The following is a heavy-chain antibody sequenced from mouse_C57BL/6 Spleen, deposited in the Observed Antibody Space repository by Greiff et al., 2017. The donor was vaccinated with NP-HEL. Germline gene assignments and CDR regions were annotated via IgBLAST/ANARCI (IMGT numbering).Heavy chain of an antibody. D-gene: IGHD2-4*01. CDR3: ARFHYDYDEDY. J-gene: IGHJ2*01. CDR1: GYTFTSYW. V-gene: IGHV1-64*01. CDR2: IHPNSGST. Sequence: QLQQPGAELVKPGASVQLSCKASGYTFTSYWMHWVKQRPGQGLEWIGMIHPNSGSTNYNEKFKSKATLTVDKSSSTAYMQLSSLTSEDSAVYYCARFHYDYDEDYWGQGTTLTVSS.